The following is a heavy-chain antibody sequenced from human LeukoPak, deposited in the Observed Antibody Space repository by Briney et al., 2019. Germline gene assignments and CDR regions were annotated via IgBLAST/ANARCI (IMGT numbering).Heavy chain of an antibody. CDR3: ARAYYGSGTYLRMDV. CDR1: GFAITHSA. J-gene: IGHJ6*02. Sequence: ASVKVSCKGSGFAITHSAITWVRQAPGQGLEWMGWINAYNGNTNYAQNLQGRVTLTTDTSTSTAYMELRSLRSDDTAVYYCARAYYGSGTYLRMDVWGQGTTVTVSS. V-gene: IGHV1-18*01. D-gene: IGHD3-10*01. CDR2: INAYNGNT.